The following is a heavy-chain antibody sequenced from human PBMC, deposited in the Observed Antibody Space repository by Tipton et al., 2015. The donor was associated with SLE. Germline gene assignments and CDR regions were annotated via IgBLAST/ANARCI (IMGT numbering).Heavy chain of an antibody. V-gene: IGHV3-33*01. J-gene: IGHJ6*03. CDR3: ARMEWRGASYYMDV. D-gene: IGHD3-3*01. CDR2: IWSDGINK. Sequence: RSLRLSCAASGFTFSSHAMHWVRQAPGKGLEWVAGIWSDGINKYYADSVKGRFTISRDNSKNTLYLQMNSLRAEDTAVYYCARMEWRGASYYMDVWGKGTTATVS. CDR1: GFTFSSHA.